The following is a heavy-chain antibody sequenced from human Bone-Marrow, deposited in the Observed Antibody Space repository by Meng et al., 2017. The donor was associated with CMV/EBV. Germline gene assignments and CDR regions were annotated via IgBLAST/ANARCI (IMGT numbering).Heavy chain of an antibody. V-gene: IGHV3-48*03. Sequence: GGSLRLSCAASGFTFSSYEMNWVRQAPGKGLEWVSYISSSGSTIYYADSVKGRFTISRDNAKNSLYLQMNSLRAEDTAVYYCARLPYDFRSAEFYAMDVWGQGTTVTVSS. CDR1: GFTFSSYE. J-gene: IGHJ6*02. CDR3: ARLPYDFRSAEFYAMDV. CDR2: ISSSGSTI. D-gene: IGHD3-3*01.